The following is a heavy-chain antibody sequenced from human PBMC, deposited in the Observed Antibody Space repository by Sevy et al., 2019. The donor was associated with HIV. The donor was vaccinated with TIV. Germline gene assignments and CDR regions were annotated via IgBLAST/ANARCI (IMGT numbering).Heavy chain of an antibody. CDR3: ARAPPVRSGDDSLNWFAP. D-gene: IGHD5-12*01. J-gene: IGHJ5*02. V-gene: IGHV4-59*01. CDR1: GGSISAYH. Sequence: SETLSLTCTVSGGSISAYHWSWIWQPPGKGLEWIGYIHYTGSTKYNPSLESRVTISVDTSKNQFSLKLSSVTAADTAVYYCARAPPVRSGDDSLNWFAPWGHGTLVTVSS. CDR2: IHYTGST.